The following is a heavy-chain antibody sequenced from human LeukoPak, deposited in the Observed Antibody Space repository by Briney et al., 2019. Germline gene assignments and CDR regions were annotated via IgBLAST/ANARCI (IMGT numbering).Heavy chain of an antibody. Sequence: PSETLSLTCTVSGGSISSSSYYWGWLRQPPGKGLEWIGSIYYSGSTYYNPSLKSRVTISVDTSKNQFSLKLSSVTAADTAVYYCARRPRYCSSTSCKLNYIDYWGQGTLVTVSS. V-gene: IGHV4-39*01. J-gene: IGHJ4*02. D-gene: IGHD2-2*01. CDR1: GGSISSSSYY. CDR3: ARRPRYCSSTSCKLNYIDY. CDR2: IYYSGST.